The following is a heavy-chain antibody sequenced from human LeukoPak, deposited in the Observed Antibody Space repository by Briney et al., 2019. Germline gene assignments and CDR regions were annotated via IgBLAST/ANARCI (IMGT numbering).Heavy chain of an antibody. D-gene: IGHD6-19*01. CDR1: GFSISSGYY. V-gene: IGHV4-38-2*01. Sequence: PSETLSLTCAVSGFSISSGYYWGWIRQPPEKGLEWIGSIYHSGSTYYNPSLKSRVTISVDTSKNQFSLKMSSVTAADTAVYYCARSGAVAGLDAFDIWGQGTMVTVSS. CDR2: IYHSGST. J-gene: IGHJ3*02. CDR3: ARSGAVAGLDAFDI.